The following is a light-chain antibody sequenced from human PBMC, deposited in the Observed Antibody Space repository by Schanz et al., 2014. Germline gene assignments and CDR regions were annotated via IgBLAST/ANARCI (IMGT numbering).Light chain of an antibody. Sequence: EIVLTQSPGTLSLSPGERATLSCRASQSVKNNFLAWYQQRPGQAPKLLIYGASTRATGIPERFSGSGSGTDFTLTITRLEPEDFAVYYCQQYDDFSSFGPGTTVNIK. V-gene: IGKV3-20*01. CDR2: GAS. CDR1: QSVKNNF. J-gene: IGKJ3*01. CDR3: QQYDDFSS.